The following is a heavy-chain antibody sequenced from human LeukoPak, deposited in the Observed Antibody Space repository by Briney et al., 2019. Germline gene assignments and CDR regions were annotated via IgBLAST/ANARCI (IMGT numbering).Heavy chain of an antibody. CDR2: ISGSGGST. J-gene: IGHJ4*02. Sequence: PGGSLRLSCAASGFTFSSYAMSWVRQAPGKGLEWVSAISGSGGSTYYADSVKGRFTISRDNSKNTLYLQMNSLRAEDTAVYYCANDEYSSTVGLFDYWGQGTLVTVSS. D-gene: IGHD6-6*01. CDR3: ANDEYSSTVGLFDY. V-gene: IGHV3-23*01. CDR1: GFTFSSYA.